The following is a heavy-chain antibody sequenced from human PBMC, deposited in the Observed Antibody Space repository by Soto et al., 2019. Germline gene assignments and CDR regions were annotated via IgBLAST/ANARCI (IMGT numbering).Heavy chain of an antibody. CDR1: GFTFSTYY. D-gene: IGHD1-26*01. Sequence: QVQLVESGGGSIKPGESLRLSCAASGFTFSTYYMAWIRQPPGKGLEWVSYISSRHNPTYYADSVKGRFTISRDNAKNSLYLHMTSLRADVTAVYYCVRDKDGTYNFDYWGQGTLVTVSS. CDR2: ISSRHNPT. V-gene: IGHV3-11*01. J-gene: IGHJ4*02. CDR3: VRDKDGTYNFDY.